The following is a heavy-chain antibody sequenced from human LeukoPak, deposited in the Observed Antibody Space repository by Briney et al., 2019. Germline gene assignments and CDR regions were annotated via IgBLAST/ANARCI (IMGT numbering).Heavy chain of an antibody. CDR3: ARAWVAGGNDY. Sequence: PGGSLRLSCAASGFTFSSYGMHWVRQAPGKGLEWVAVIWYDGSNKYYTDSVKGRFTISRDNSKNTLYLQMNSLRAEDTAVYYCARAWVAGGNDYWGQGTLVTVSS. J-gene: IGHJ4*02. CDR2: IWYDGSNK. D-gene: IGHD6-19*01. CDR1: GFTFSSYG. V-gene: IGHV3-33*01.